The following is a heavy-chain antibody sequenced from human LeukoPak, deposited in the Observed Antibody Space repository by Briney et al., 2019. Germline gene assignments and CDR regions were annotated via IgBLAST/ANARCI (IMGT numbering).Heavy chain of an antibody. CDR2: ISNSGGDT. D-gene: IGHD3-22*01. Sequence: GGSLRLSCAASGFTFSNHAMTWVRQAPGRGLEWVSSISNSGGDTYYADSVKGRFTISRDNSKNTLYLQMNSLRAEDTAVYYCAKDRRVHYYDSSGYKSHWGQGTLVTVSS. CDR1: GFTFSNHA. V-gene: IGHV3-23*01. CDR3: AKDRRVHYYDSSGYKSH. J-gene: IGHJ4*02.